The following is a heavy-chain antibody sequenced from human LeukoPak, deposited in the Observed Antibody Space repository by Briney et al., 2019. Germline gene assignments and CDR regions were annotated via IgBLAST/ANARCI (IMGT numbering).Heavy chain of an antibody. V-gene: IGHV3-23*01. J-gene: IGHJ5*02. D-gene: IGHD3-3*01. Sequence: GGSLRLSCAASGFTFSIYSMNWVRQAPGKGLEWVSAISGSGGSTYYADSVKGRFTISRDNSKNTLYLQMNSLRAEDTAVYYCAKKTDFWSGYFASWGQGTLVTVSS. CDR1: GFTFSIYS. CDR3: AKKTDFWSGYFAS. CDR2: ISGSGGST.